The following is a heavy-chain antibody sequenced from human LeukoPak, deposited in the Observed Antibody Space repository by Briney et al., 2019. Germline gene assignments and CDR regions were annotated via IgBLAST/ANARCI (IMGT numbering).Heavy chain of an antibody. Sequence: GGSLRLSCAASGFTFSNYEMNWVRQAPGRGPEWISYIDGSGSTIYYADSVKGRFTISRDNAKNSLFLLMNSLRAEDTAVYYCARPLRMARIFEDWGQGTLVTVSS. J-gene: IGHJ4*02. D-gene: IGHD5-24*01. CDR3: ARPLRMARIFED. CDR2: IDGSGSTI. V-gene: IGHV3-48*03. CDR1: GFTFSNYE.